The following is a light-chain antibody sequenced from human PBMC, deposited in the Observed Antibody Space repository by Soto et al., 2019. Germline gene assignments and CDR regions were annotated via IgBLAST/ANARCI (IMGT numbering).Light chain of an antibody. J-gene: IGKJ1*01. CDR2: LGS. Sequence: DIVMTQSPLSLPVTPGEPASISSSFIQSLLHSNGYNYLDWYLQKPGQSPQLLIYLGSNRASGVPDRFSGSGSGTDFTLKISRVEAEDVGVYYCMQPLQSWTFGQGTKVEIK. V-gene: IGKV2-28*01. CDR1: QSLLHSNGYNY. CDR3: MQPLQSWT.